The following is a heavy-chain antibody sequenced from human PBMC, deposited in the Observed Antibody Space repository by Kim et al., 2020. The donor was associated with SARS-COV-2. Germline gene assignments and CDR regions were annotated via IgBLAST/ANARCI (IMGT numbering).Heavy chain of an antibody. CDR1: GYTFTSYD. Sequence: ASVKVSCKASGYTFTSYDINWVRQATGQGLEWMGWMNPNSGNTGYAQKFQGRVTMTRNTSISTAYMELSSLRSEDTAVYYYARGNMVRGVIEDYWGQGTLVTVSS. CDR2: MNPNSGNT. D-gene: IGHD3-10*01. V-gene: IGHV1-8*01. CDR3: ARGNMVRGVIEDY. J-gene: IGHJ4*02.